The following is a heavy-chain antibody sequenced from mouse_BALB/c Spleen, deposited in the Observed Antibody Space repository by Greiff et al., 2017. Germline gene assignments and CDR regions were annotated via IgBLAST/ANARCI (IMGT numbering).Heavy chain of an antibody. Sequence: VQLQQSGPELVKPGASVKISCKASGYSFTGYYMHWVKQSNVKSLEWIGRINPYNGATSYNQNFKDKASLTVDKSSSTAYMELHSLTSEDSAVYYCARGDYRSLYAMDYWGQGTSVTVSS. CDR1: GYSFTGYY. V-gene: IGHV1-31*01. J-gene: IGHJ4*01. CDR2: INPYNGAT. CDR3: ARGDYRSLYAMDY. D-gene: IGHD2-14*01.